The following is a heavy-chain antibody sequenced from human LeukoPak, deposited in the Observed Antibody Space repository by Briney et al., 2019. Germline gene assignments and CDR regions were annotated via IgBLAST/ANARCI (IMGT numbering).Heavy chain of an antibody. J-gene: IGHJ4*02. Sequence: GGSLRLSCAASGFTFSRYSMSWIRQAPGKGLEWVSYISSSGSTIYYADSVKGRFTISRDNAKNSLYLQMNSLRAEDTAVYYCAREQDQLPFDYWGQGTLVTVSS. D-gene: IGHD2-2*01. V-gene: IGHV3-48*04. CDR2: ISSSGSTI. CDR1: GFTFSRYS. CDR3: AREQDQLPFDY.